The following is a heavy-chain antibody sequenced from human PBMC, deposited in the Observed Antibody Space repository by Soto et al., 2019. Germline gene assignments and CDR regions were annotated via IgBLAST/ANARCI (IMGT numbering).Heavy chain of an antibody. Sequence: EVQLVESGGGLEQPGGSLRLSCAASGFSLNTYTMNWVRQAPGKGLEWISHISSDSGTIYYADSVAGRFTISRDNARNSLYLQMDSLRDEDTAVYYCARDLDYYGSGSPDAFDIWGQGTMVTVSS. D-gene: IGHD3-10*01. V-gene: IGHV3-48*02. CDR1: GFSLNTYT. CDR3: ARDLDYYGSGSPDAFDI. J-gene: IGHJ3*02. CDR2: ISSDSGTI.